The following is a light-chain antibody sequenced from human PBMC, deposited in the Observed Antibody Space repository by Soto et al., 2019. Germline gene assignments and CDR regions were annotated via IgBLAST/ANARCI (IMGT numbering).Light chain of an antibody. CDR2: WAA. CDR3: HQYDSVPWT. Sequence: DIVMTQSPDSLAVSLGERATINCKSSQSVLYSSNNKNYLAWYQQKPGQPPKLLIYWAATRESGVPDRFSGSGSGTDFTLTIRSLQAEDVAVYYCHQYDSVPWTFGQGTKVEIK. J-gene: IGKJ1*01. CDR1: QSVLYSSNNKNY. V-gene: IGKV4-1*01.